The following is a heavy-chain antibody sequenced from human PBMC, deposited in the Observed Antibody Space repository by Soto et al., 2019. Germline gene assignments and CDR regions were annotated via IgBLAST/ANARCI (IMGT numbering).Heavy chain of an antibody. Sequence: QVRLVESGGGVVQPGRSLRLSCAASGFNFGVFGMHWVRQAPGKGLEWLSVLSYEGSEEYYADSVRGRFTISRDNSKNTLFLQMDSLRVADTGVYYCALTRRSSLLEVAGPGFEYWGQGTLVTVS. CDR3: ALTRRSSLLEVAGPGFEY. V-gene: IGHV3-30*03. CDR2: LSYEGSEE. CDR1: GFNFGVFG. J-gene: IGHJ4*02. D-gene: IGHD6-19*01.